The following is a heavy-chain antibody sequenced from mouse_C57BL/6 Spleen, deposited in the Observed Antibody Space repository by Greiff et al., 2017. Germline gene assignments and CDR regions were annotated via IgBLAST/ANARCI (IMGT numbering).Heavy chain of an antibody. Sequence: VQLQQPGAELVRPGSSVKLSCKASGYTFTSYWMHWVKQRPIQGLEWIGKIDPSDSETHYKQKFKDKATLTVDKSSSTAYMQLSSLTSEDSAVYYCATFHYSNDLGFAYWGQGTLVTVSA. V-gene: IGHV1-52*01. CDR3: ATFHYSNDLGFAY. CDR2: IDPSDSET. CDR1: GYTFTSYW. D-gene: IGHD2-12*01. J-gene: IGHJ3*01.